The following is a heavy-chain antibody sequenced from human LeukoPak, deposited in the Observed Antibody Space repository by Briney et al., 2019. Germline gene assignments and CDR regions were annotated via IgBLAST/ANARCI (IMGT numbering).Heavy chain of an antibody. V-gene: IGHV1-69*05. CDR1: GGTFSSYA. CDR3: ARDRYSYGQYYFDY. Sequence: ASVKVSCKASGGTFSSYAISWVRQAPGQGLEWMGRIIPSFGTANYAQKFQGRVTITTDESTSTAYMELSSLRSEDTAVYYCARDRYSYGQYYFDYWGQGTLVTVSS. D-gene: IGHD5-18*01. CDR2: IIPSFGTA. J-gene: IGHJ4*02.